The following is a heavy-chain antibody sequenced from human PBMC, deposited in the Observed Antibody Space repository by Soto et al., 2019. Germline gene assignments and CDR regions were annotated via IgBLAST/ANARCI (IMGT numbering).Heavy chain of an antibody. J-gene: IGHJ5*01. Sequence: SETLSLTCSVSGDTISTVDYFWAWIRQPPGQALEYIGYIYKSATTYYNPSFEGRVAISLDTSKSHFSLNVTSVTAADTAVYFCARGRYCLTGRCFPNWFDSWGQGTLVTVSS. D-gene: IGHD7-27*01. CDR2: IYKSATT. CDR1: GDTISTVDYF. CDR3: ARGRYCLTGRCFPNWFDS. V-gene: IGHV4-30-4*01.